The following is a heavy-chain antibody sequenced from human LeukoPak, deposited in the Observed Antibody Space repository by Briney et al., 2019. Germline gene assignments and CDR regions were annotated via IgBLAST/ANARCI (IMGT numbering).Heavy chain of an antibody. V-gene: IGHV3-23*01. CDR3: AKGTVLSDV. Sequence: PGGSLRLSCAASGFTVSSNYMSWVRQAPGKGLEWVSAISGSGGSTYYADSVKGRFTISRDNSKNTLYLQMNSLRAEDTAVYYCAKGTVLSDVWGQGTTVTVSS. CDR2: ISGSGGST. J-gene: IGHJ6*02. CDR1: GFTVSSNY. D-gene: IGHD1-1*01.